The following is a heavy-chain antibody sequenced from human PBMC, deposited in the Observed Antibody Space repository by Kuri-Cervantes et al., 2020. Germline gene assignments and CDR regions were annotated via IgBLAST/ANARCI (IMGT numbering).Heavy chain of an antibody. CDR2: IWYDGSNK. Sequence: GESLKISCAASGFTFSSYGMHWVRQAPGKGLEWVAVIWYDGSNKYYADSVKGRFTISRDNSKNTLYLQMNSLRAEDTALYYCAKLGDFVDYWGQGTLVTVSS. J-gene: IGHJ4*02. CDR3: AKLGDFVDY. CDR1: GFTFSSYG. D-gene: IGHD3-16*01. V-gene: IGHV3-33*06.